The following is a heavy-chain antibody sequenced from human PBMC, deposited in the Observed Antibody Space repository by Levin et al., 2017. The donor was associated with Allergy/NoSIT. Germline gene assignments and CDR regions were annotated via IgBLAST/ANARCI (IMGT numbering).Heavy chain of an antibody. CDR3: ARDPHGGTGGNDCFDI. V-gene: IGHV3-74*01. D-gene: IGHD1-14*01. CDR1: GFTFSRSW. CDR2: IKSDGSQT. Sequence: QAGGSLRLSCAASGFTFSRSWMHWVRQAPGKGLAWVSRIKSDGSQTSYADAVKGRFTISRDNAKNTLYLQMNSLRVEDTAVYYCARDPHGGTGGNDCFDIWGQGTMVTVSS. J-gene: IGHJ3*02.